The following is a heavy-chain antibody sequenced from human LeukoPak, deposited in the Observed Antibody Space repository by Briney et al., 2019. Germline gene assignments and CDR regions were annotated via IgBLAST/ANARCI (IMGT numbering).Heavy chain of an antibody. V-gene: IGHV3-66*01. CDR1: GFTVRTNY. D-gene: IGHD6-13*01. CDR2: IYSGGST. J-gene: IGHJ4*02. CDR3: ARDRAGVFDY. Sequence: GGSLRLSCAASGFTVRTNYMSWVRQAPGKGLEWVSVIYSGGSTYYADSVKGGFTISRDNSKNTLYLQMNSLRAEDTAVYYSARDRAGVFDYWGQGTLVTVSS.